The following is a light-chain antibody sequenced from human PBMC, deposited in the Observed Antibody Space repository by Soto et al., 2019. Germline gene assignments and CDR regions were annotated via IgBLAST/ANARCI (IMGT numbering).Light chain of an antibody. CDR2: DVN. CDR1: DSNVGPYDL. Sequence: QSVLTQPASVSGSPGQSITISCTGTDSNVGPYDLVSWYQHHPGKAPKLIIYDVNKRPSGVPDRFSGSKSGNTAFLTISGLQAEDEADYSCCSYGGSTTYVVFGGGTKLTVL. CDR3: CSYGGSTTYVV. J-gene: IGLJ2*01. V-gene: IGLV2-23*02.